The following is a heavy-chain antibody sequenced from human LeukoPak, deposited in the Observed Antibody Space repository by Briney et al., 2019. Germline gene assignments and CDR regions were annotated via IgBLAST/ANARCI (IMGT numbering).Heavy chain of an antibody. Sequence: GASVKLSCKASGYTFTGYYIHWVRQAPGQGLEWMGWMNPTSGGTNYAEKFQGGVTMTRDTSIITAYMELSSLRSDDTAVYYCAREGYHRPAWFDPWGQGTLVTVSS. CDR3: AREGYHRPAWFDP. CDR1: GYTFTGYY. V-gene: IGHV1-2*02. CDR2: MNPTSGGT. J-gene: IGHJ5*02. D-gene: IGHD5-18*01.